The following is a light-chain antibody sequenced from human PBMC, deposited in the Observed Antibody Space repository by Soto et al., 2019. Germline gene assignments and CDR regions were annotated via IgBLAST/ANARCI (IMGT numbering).Light chain of an antibody. Sequence: EIVMTQSPATLSVSPGERATLSCRASQSISSNLAWYQQKPGQAPRLLIYGASTRATGIPARFSGRGSGTEFILTISSLQSEDFAVYYCQQYDDWPETFGQGTKVDIK. CDR1: QSISSN. J-gene: IGKJ1*01. CDR2: GAS. V-gene: IGKV3-15*01. CDR3: QQYDDWPET.